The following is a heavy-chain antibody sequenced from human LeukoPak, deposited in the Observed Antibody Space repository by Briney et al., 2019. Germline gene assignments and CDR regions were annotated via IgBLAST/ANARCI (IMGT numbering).Heavy chain of an antibody. V-gene: IGHV4-4*09. Sequence: SETLSLTCTVSGGSISSYYWSWIRQPPGKGLEWIGYIYTSGSTNYNPSLKSRVTISVDTSKNQFSLKLSSVTAADTAVYYCARQAGSSWCEWGQGTLVTVSS. D-gene: IGHD6-13*01. J-gene: IGHJ4*02. CDR3: ARQAGSSWCE. CDR1: GGSISSYY. CDR2: IYTSGST.